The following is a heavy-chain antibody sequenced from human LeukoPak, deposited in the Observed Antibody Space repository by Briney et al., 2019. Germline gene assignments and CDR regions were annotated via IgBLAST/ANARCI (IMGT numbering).Heavy chain of an antibody. V-gene: IGHV3-23*01. Sequence: GGSLRLSCAASGFTFSRYTMNWVRQAPGKGLEWVSAISGSGGSTYYADSVKGRFTISRDNSKNTLYLQMNSLRAEDTAVYYCAKASWYFDYWGQGTLVTVSS. CDR2: ISGSGGST. J-gene: IGHJ4*02. CDR3: AKASWYFDY. CDR1: GFTFSRYT. D-gene: IGHD2-15*01.